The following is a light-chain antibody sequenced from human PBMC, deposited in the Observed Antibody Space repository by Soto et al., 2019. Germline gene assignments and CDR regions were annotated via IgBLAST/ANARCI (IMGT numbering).Light chain of an antibody. J-gene: IGLJ3*02. Sequence: QSALTQPAYVSGYLGRSITIPCSGSSRDIGGYNYVSWYQQYPGKAPKLIIFEVSNRPSGVSNRFSGSKSGSTASLTISGLRAEDEADYYCCSYATGATWVFGGGTKLTVL. CDR1: SRDIGGYNY. CDR3: CSYATGATWV. V-gene: IGLV2-14*01. CDR2: EVS.